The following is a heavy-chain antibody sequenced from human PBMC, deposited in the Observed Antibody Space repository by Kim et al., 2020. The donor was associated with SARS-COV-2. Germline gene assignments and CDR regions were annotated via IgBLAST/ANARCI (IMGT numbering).Heavy chain of an antibody. V-gene: IGHV4-39*01. CDR1: GGSISSSSYY. D-gene: IGHD5-12*01. J-gene: IGHJ4*02. CDR3: ARQSCLGYSGDDYFLVGIGGFDY. CDR2: IYYSGST. Sequence: SETLSLTCTVSGGSISSSSYYWGWIRQPPGKGLEWIGSIYYSGSTYYNPSLKSRVTISVDTSKNQFSLKLSSVTAADTAVYYCARQSCLGYSGDDYFLVGIGGFDYWGQGTLVTVSS.